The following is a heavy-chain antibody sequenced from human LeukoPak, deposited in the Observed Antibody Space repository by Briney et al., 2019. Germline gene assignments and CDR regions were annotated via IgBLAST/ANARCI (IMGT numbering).Heavy chain of an antibody. V-gene: IGHV3-30*03. CDR2: ISYDGSNK. D-gene: IGHD3-10*01. CDR1: GFTFSSYG. CDR3: ARGPQVRGVIPPHDAFDI. Sequence: GGSLRLSCAASGFTFSSYGMHWVRQAPGKGLEWVAVISYDGSNKYYADSVKGRFTISRDNSKNTLYLQMNSLRAEDTAVYYCARGPQVRGVIPPHDAFDIWGQGTMVTVSS. J-gene: IGHJ3*02.